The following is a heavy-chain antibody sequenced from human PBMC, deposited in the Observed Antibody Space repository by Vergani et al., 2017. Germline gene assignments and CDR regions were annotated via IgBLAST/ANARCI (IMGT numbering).Heavy chain of an antibody. CDR3: ARDSPYYYGSGTYYNKDWFDS. J-gene: IGHJ5*01. CDR1: GGSISNSSYY. V-gene: IGHV4-39*01. Sequence: QLQLQESGPGLVKPSETLSLTCTVSGGSISNSSYYWGWIRQPPGQGLEWIATIYYSGTTYYNPSLKSRVTISVDTSKNQFSLKLRSVTAADTAVYYCARDSPYYYGSGTYYNKDWFDSWGQGTLVTVSS. D-gene: IGHD3-10*01. CDR2: IYYSGTT.